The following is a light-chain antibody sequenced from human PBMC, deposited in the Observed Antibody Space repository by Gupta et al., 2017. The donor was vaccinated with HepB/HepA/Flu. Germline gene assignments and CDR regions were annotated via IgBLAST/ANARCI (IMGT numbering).Light chain of an antibody. CDR1: SSNIENNY. Sequence: QSVLTQPPSVSAAPGQKVTISCSGTSSNIENNYVSWYQQLPGAAPHLLIHTNDPRPSGIPDRFSGSKSGTSATLGIAGLQTGDEADYFCGTWDDTLSHVVFGGGTKFTVL. CDR3: GTWDDTLSHVV. V-gene: IGLV1-51*02. J-gene: IGLJ2*01. CDR2: TND.